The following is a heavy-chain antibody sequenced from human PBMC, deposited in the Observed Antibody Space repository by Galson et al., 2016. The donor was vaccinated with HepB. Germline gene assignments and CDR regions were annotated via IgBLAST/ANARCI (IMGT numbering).Heavy chain of an antibody. Sequence: SLRLSCAASGLRFGDYAMYWVRQAPGKGLEWVSGITWNSGRLGYADSVKGRFTISRDNAKKSLFLQMNSLRPEDSALYYCAKESHYGGYTPPGWYFDLWGRGTLVTVSS. D-gene: IGHD4-17*01. CDR1: GLRFGDYA. V-gene: IGHV3-9*01. J-gene: IGHJ2*01. CDR3: AKESHYGGYTPPGWYFDL. CDR2: ITWNSGRL.